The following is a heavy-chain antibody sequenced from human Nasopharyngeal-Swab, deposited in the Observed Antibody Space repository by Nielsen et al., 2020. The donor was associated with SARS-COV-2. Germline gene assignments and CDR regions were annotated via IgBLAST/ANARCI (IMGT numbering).Heavy chain of an antibody. J-gene: IGHJ3*02. CDR2: INSDGTRT. CDR1: EFAFSSYW. CDR3: ARVDVHDAFDI. V-gene: IGHV3-74*01. Sequence: GESLKISCAASEFAFSSYWMHWVRQAPEKGLVLVSRINSDGTRTNYADSVKGRFTISRDNAKNTLYLQMNSLRAEDTAVYYCARVDVHDAFDIWGQGTMVTVSS. D-gene: IGHD3-16*01.